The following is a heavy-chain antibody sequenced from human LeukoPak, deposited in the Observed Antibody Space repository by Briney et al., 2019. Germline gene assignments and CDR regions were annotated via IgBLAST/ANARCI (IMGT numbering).Heavy chain of an antibody. CDR1: GYTFTGYY. D-gene: IGHD1-26*01. CDR3: ARDLRWDAGSYYHYFDY. V-gene: IGHV1-18*04. CDR2: ISAYNGNT. J-gene: IGHJ4*02. Sequence: ASVKVSCKASGYTFTGYYMHWVRQAPGQGLEWMGCISAYNGNTNYAQKLQGRVTMTTDTSTSIAYMELRSLRSDDTAVYYCARDLRWDAGSYYHYFDYWGQGTLVTVSS.